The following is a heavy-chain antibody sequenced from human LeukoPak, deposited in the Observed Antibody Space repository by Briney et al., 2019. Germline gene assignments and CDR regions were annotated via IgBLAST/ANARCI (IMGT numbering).Heavy chain of an antibody. V-gene: IGHV1-46*01. Sequence: ASVKVSCKASGYTFTSYYMHWVRQAPGQGLEWMGIINPSGGSTSYAQKFQGRVTMTRDMSTSTVYMELSSLRSEDTAVYYCARDKGETRYSSSWYFDYWGQGTLVTVSS. J-gene: IGHJ4*02. CDR1: GYTFTSYY. D-gene: IGHD6-13*01. CDR2: INPSGGST. CDR3: ARDKGETRYSSSWYFDY.